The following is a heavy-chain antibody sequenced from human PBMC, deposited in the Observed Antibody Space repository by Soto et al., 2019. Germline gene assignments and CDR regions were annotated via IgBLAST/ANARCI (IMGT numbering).Heavy chain of an antibody. J-gene: IGHJ4*02. D-gene: IGHD2-2*01. CDR3: ARRGDVVVPATPPDY. V-gene: IGHV5-51*01. CDR1: GYSFTSYW. Sequence: GESLKISCKGSGYSFTSYWIGWVRQMPGKGLEWMGIIYPGDSDTRYSPSFQGQVTISADKSISTAYLQWSSLKASDTAMYYCARRGDVVVPATPPDYWGQGTLVTVSS. CDR2: IYPGDSDT.